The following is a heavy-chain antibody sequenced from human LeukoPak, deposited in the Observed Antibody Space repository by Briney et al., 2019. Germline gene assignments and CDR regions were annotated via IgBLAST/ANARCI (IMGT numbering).Heavy chain of an antibody. CDR3: AELGITMIGGV. Sequence: GGSLRLSCVASAFTVSSYSMNWVRQAPGKGLEWVSYISSSGSTIYYADSVKGRFTISRDNAKNSLYLQMNSLRAEDTAVYYCAELGITMIGGVWGKGTTVTISS. J-gene: IGHJ6*04. D-gene: IGHD3-10*02. CDR1: AFTVSSYS. V-gene: IGHV3-48*04. CDR2: ISSSGSTI.